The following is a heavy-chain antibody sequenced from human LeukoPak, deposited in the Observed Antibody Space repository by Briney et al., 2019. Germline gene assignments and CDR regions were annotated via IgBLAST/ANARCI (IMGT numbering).Heavy chain of an antibody. Sequence: PSETLSLTCTVSGGSISSSSYYWDWIRQPPGKGLEWIGSIYSSGSTYYNPSLKSRVTISVDTSKNQFSLKLSSVTAADTAVYYCARREYSSGWLDRWGQGTLVTVSS. CDR3: ARREYSSGWLDR. V-gene: IGHV4-39*01. CDR1: GGSISSSSYY. CDR2: IYSSGST. J-gene: IGHJ4*02. D-gene: IGHD6-19*01.